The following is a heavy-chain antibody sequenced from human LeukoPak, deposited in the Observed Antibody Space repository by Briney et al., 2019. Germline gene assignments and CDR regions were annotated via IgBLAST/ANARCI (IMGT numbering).Heavy chain of an antibody. CDR1: GGSYSGYY. CDR2: ISHRGNT. V-gene: IGHV4-34*01. J-gene: IGHJ4*02. D-gene: IGHD6-19*01. CDR3: GAGGGIAVSHI. Sequence: SETLSLTCAVYGGSYSGYYCHWIRQPPGKGLEWIGEISHRGNTKYYPSLKSRVTISLDTSKNQFSLKLSSATAADTAIYYCGAGGGIAVSHIWGQGTLVTVSS.